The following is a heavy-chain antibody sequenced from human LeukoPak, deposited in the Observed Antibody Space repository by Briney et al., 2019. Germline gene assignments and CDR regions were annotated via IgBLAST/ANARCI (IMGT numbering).Heavy chain of an antibody. CDR3: TTEGYTGTYTSTFDY. V-gene: IGHV3-15*01. CDR1: GSTFSNAW. D-gene: IGHD1-26*01. Sequence: PGGSLRLSCAASGSTFSNAWMSWVRQAPGKGLEWVGRIKSKADGGTTDYGAPVKGRFIISRDDSKNTLYLQMNSLKTEDTAVYYCTTEGYTGTYTSTFDYWGQGSLVTVSS. CDR2: IKSKADGGTT. J-gene: IGHJ4*02.